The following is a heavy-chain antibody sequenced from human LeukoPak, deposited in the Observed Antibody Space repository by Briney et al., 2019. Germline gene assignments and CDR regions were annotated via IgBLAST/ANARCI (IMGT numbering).Heavy chain of an antibody. D-gene: IGHD6-13*01. CDR2: ISGSGVST. CDR3: AKDSFSSR. J-gene: IGHJ4*02. Sequence: GGSLRLSCAASGFTFSSDSMTWVRRASGKGLEWVSTISGSGVSTFYADPVKGRFTVSRDNSKNTLYLHMNSLSAEDTAVYYCAKDSFSSRWGQGTLVTVSS. V-gene: IGHV3-23*01. CDR1: GFTFSSDS.